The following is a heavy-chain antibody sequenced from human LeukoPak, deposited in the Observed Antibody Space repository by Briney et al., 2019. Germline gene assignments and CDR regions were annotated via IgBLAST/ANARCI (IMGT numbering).Heavy chain of an antibody. Sequence: GGSLRLSCAASGVTLSTYAMSWARQAPGKGLEWVASINSDGSEGYYADVVKGRFTISRDNAKNSLYLQINSLRAEDTAVYYCARSSYSSSSSVWGQGTMVTVSS. D-gene: IGHD6-6*01. J-gene: IGHJ3*01. V-gene: IGHV3-7*03. CDR2: INSDGSEG. CDR1: GVTLSTYA. CDR3: ARSSYSSSSSV.